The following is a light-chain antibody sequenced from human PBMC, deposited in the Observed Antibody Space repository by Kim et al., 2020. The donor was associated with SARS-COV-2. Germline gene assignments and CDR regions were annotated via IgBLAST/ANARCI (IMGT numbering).Light chain of an antibody. J-gene: IGLJ3*02. Sequence: LGKTVRIKCQGDSLRSYYASWYKQKPGQAPVLVIYGKNTRPSGIPDRFSGPSSGNTASWTITGAQAEDEADYYCNSRDSSGNHLGVFGGGTQLTVL. CDR2: GKN. CDR3: NSRDSSGNHLGV. CDR1: SLRSYY. V-gene: IGLV3-19*01.